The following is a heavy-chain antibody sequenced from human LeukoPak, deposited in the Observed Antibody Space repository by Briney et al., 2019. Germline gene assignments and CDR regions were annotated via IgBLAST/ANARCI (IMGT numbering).Heavy chain of an antibody. CDR2: ISSSGDTI. V-gene: IGHV3-48*03. CDR1: GFTFSNYE. Sequence: PGGSLRLSCAASGFTFSNYEMNWVRQAPGKGLEWVSYISSSGDTIYYADSVKGRFTISRDNAKNSLYLQMNSLRAEDTAVYYCARVSGFGEFLYPGYWGQGALVTVSS. D-gene: IGHD3-10*01. CDR3: ARVSGFGEFLYPGY. J-gene: IGHJ4*02.